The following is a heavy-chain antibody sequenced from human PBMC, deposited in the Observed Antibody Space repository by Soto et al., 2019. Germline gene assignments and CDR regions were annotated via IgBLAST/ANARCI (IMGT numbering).Heavy chain of an antibody. J-gene: IGHJ6*02. V-gene: IGHV4-30-2*01. Sequence: QLQLQESGSGLVKPSQTLSLTCAVSGGSISSGGYSWSWIRQPPGKGLEWIGYIYHSGSTYYNPSLKGRVTISVGRSKNQFPLKLRSVTAADTAVYYCAGQQLVRGYYYYYGMDVWGQGTTVTVSS. CDR2: IYHSGST. CDR3: AGQQLVRGYYYYYGMDV. CDR1: GGSISSGGYS. D-gene: IGHD6-13*01.